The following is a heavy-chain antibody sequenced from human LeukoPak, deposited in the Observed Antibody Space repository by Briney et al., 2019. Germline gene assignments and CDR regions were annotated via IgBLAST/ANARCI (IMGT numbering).Heavy chain of an antibody. V-gene: IGHV1-2*02. J-gene: IGHJ3*02. CDR1: GYTFTGYY. CDR3: AREYCSSTSCYAFDI. Sequence: SVKVSCKASGYTFTGYYMHWVRQAPGQGLEWMGWINPNSGGTNYAQKFQGRVTMTRDTSISTAYMELSRLRSDDTAVYYCAREYCSSTSCYAFDIWGQGTMVTVSS. D-gene: IGHD2-2*01. CDR2: INPNSGGT.